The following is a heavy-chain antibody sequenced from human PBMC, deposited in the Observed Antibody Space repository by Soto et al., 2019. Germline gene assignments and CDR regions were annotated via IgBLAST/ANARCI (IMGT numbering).Heavy chain of an antibody. CDR2: IYYSGST. V-gene: IGHV4-59*01. CDR3: AREMGDSSGYYRFDY. CDR1: GGSISSYY. Sequence: SETLSLTCTVSGGSISSYYWSWIRQPPGKGLEWIGYIYYSGSTNYNPSLKSRVTISVDTSKNQFSLKLSSVTAADTAVYYCAREMGDSSGYYRFDYWGQGTLVTVSS. D-gene: IGHD3-22*01. J-gene: IGHJ4*02.